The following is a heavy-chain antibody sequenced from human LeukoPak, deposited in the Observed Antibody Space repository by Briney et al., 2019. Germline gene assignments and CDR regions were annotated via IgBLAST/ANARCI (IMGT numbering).Heavy chain of an antibody. J-gene: IGHJ6*03. CDR1: GGTFSGHA. CDR2: TIPIFRAT. D-gene: IGHD4-17*01. CDR3: AGGDPFNYYMDV. Sequence: ASVKVSCKASGGTFSGHAISWVRQAPGQGLEWMGGTIPIFRATNYTQRFQGRITITTDESTTTAYMELTSLRSEDTAVYFCAGGDPFNYYMDVWGKGTSVTVFS. V-gene: IGHV1-69*05.